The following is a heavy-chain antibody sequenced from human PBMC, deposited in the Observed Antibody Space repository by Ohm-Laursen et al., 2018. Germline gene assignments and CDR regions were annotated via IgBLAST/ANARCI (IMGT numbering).Heavy chain of an antibody. D-gene: IGHD6-19*01. V-gene: IGHV4-61*08. CDR3: ARHIAVADFDY. J-gene: IGHJ4*02. CDR2: IYYTGST. Sequence: SDTLSLTCTVSGGSIISGGYYWSWIRQHPGKGLEWIGYIYYTGSTYYNPSLKSRVTISVDTSKNQFSLKLSSVTAADTAVYYCARHIAVADFDYGGQGTLVTVSS. CDR1: GGSIISGGYY.